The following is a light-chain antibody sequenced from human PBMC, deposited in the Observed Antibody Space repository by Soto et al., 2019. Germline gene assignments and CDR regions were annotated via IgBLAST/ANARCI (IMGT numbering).Light chain of an antibody. J-gene: IGKJ4*01. V-gene: IGKV1-33*01. CDR1: QSIANF. CDR2: DAS. CDR3: QQYEDLPLT. Sequence: DVQMTQSPSSLSASVGDRVIITCKANQSIANFLNWFQHKPGEAPKLLISDASHLELGGPSRFSGSRSGTDFVLDISNLQSEDVATYFCQQYEDLPLTFGGGTKVDI.